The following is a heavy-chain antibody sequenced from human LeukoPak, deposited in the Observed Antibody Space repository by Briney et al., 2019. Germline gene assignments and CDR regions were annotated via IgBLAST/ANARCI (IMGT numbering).Heavy chain of an antibody. CDR1: VFTFSIDG. V-gene: IGHV3-21*06. CDR2: ISDTSDI. D-gene: IGHD2-21*01. J-gene: IGHJ4*02. CDR3: ARGRGDRGRGFA. Sequence: GGSLRLSCATSVFTFSIDGMNWVRQAPGKGLEWVASISDTSDISYVDPVKGRFTVSRDNAKNSVFLQMNSLRVDDTGVYVCARGRGDRGRGFAWGQGTLVSVSS.